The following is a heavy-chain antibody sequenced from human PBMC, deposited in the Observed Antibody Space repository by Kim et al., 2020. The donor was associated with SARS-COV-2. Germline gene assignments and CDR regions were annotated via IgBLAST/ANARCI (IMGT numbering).Heavy chain of an antibody. CDR1: GFTFSSYG. CDR3: ARARYQLLPDH. Sequence: GGSLRLSCAASGFTFSSYGMHWVRQAPGKGLEWVASITYDGGNQYYADSVKGRFTTSRDNSNNTVYLQMNSLRAEDTAVYYCARARYQLLPDHWGQGTLGTVSS. V-gene: IGHV3-30*03. J-gene: IGHJ4*02. D-gene: IGHD2-2*01. CDR2: ITYDGGNQ.